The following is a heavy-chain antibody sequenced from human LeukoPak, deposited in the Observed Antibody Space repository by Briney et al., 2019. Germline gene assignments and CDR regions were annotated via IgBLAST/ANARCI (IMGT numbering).Heavy chain of an antibody. D-gene: IGHD5-24*01. CDR1: GFTFSSCA. CDR2: ISGPSDTI. CDR3: ARDLGRDRYFDS. V-gene: IGHV3-48*04. Sequence: GGSLRLSWAASGFTFSSCAMSWVRQAPGKGLEWVSYISGPSDTIHYADSVKGRFTISRDNAKNSLYLQMNSLGAEDTAVYYCARDLGRDRYFDSWGQGTLVTVSS. J-gene: IGHJ4*02.